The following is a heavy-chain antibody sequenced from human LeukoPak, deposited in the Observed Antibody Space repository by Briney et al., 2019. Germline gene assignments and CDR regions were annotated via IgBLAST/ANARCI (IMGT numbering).Heavy chain of an antibody. Sequence: ASVKVSCKASGYTFTSYGISWVRQAPGQGLEWMGWINPNSGGTNYAQKFQGRVTMTRDTSISTAYMELSRLRSDDTAVYYCARAVAGTVGYFDYWGQGTLVTVSS. V-gene: IGHV1-2*02. CDR1: GYTFTSYG. CDR2: INPNSGGT. J-gene: IGHJ4*02. D-gene: IGHD6-19*01. CDR3: ARAVAGTVGYFDY.